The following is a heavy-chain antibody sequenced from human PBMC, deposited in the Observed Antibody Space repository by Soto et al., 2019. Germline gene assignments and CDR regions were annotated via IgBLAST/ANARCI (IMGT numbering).Heavy chain of an antibody. CDR2: ISGSGGST. CDR1: GFTFSSYA. V-gene: IGHV3-23*01. J-gene: IGHJ5*02. Sequence: GGSLRLSCAASGFTFSSYAMSWVRQAPGKGLEWVSAISGSGGSTYYADSVKGRFTISRDNSKNTLYLQMNSLRAEDTAVYYYAKLRFLEWLFSPNWFDPWGQGTLVTVSS. D-gene: IGHD3-3*01. CDR3: AKLRFLEWLFSPNWFDP.